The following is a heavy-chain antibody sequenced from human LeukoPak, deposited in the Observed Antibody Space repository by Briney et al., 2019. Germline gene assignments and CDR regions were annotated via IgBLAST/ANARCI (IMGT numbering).Heavy chain of an antibody. CDR3: ARESYGDYRPHGLNFDY. D-gene: IGHD4-17*01. V-gene: IGHV1-18*01. Sequence: ASVKVSCKASGYTFTSYGISWVRQAPGQGLEWMGWISAYNGNTNYAQKLQGRVTMTTDTSTSIAYMELRSLRSDDTAVYYCARESYGDYRPHGLNFDYWGQGTLVTVSS. CDR2: ISAYNGNT. J-gene: IGHJ4*02. CDR1: GYTFTSYG.